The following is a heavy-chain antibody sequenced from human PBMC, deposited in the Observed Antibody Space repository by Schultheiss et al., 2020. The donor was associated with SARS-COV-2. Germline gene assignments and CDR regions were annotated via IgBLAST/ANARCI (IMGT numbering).Heavy chain of an antibody. Sequence: GSLRLSCAASGFTFSSYGMHWVRQAPGKGLEWVSAISGSGGSTYYADSVKGRFTISRDNSKNTLYLQMNSLRAEDTAVYYCARVRYDILTGYYFDLWGRGTLVTVSS. D-gene: IGHD3-9*01. J-gene: IGHJ2*01. V-gene: IGHV3-23*01. CDR3: ARVRYDILTGYYFDL. CDR1: GFTFSSYG. CDR2: ISGSGGST.